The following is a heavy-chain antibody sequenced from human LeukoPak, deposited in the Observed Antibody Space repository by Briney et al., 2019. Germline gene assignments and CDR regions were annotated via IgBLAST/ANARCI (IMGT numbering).Heavy chain of an antibody. CDR2: MFYNGDT. Sequence: PSETLSLTCTVSGDSVISDSFCWAWVRQSPGEGLEWIGCMFYNGDTYYNPSLKSRVTISVDTPKNQFSLKLTSVTAADTAVYYCARHYGPWGQGTLVTVSS. V-gene: IGHV4-39*01. CDR1: GDSVISDSFC. CDR3: ARHYGP. D-gene: IGHD3-10*01. J-gene: IGHJ5*02.